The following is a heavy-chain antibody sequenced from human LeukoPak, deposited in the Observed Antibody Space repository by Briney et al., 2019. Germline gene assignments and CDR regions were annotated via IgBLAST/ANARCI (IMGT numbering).Heavy chain of an antibody. D-gene: IGHD3-10*01. Sequence: PGGSLRLSCAASGFTFSSYAMSWVRQAPGKGLEWVSAISGSGGSTYYADSVKGRFTISRDNSKNTLYLQMNSLRAEDTAVYYCARDLRAMVRGVIHYWGQGTLVTVSS. CDR3: ARDLRAMVRGVIHY. CDR1: GFTFSSYA. CDR2: ISGSGGST. V-gene: IGHV3-23*01. J-gene: IGHJ4*02.